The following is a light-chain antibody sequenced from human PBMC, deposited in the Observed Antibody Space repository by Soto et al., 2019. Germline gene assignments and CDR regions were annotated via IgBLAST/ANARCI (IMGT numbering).Light chain of an antibody. CDR2: GAS. CDR3: QQYGSSRT. V-gene: IGKV3-20*01. J-gene: IGKJ1*01. Sequence: DIVLTQSPGTLSVSPGERATLSCRASETVNSNYLAWYQHKRGQAPRLLIYGASSRATGIPDRFSGSGSGTDFTLTITRLEPEDFAIYYCQQYGSSRTFGQGTKVDIK. CDR1: ETVNSNY.